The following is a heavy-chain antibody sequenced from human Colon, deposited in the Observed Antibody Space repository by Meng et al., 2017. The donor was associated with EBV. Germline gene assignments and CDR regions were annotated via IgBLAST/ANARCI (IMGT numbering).Heavy chain of an antibody. CDR3: ARGGGVIKGLVTWFDP. CDR2: INHSGTI. D-gene: IGHD2-8*01. Sequence: QVQLQQWGVGLVKPSETLSLTCGVYGGSLSGYYWSWIRQTPGKGLEWIGEINHSGTINYNPSLRSRVTISVDRSNNQFSLRLSSVTAADTAVYYCARGGGVIKGLVTWFDPWGQGTLVTVSS. V-gene: IGHV4-34*01. J-gene: IGHJ5*02. CDR1: GGSLSGYY.